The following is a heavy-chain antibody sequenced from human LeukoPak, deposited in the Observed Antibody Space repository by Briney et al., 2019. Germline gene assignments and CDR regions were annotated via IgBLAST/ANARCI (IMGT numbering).Heavy chain of an antibody. V-gene: IGHV3-21*06. D-gene: IGHD1-26*01. Sequence: GGSLRLSCAASGFTFSSYSMNWVRQAPGKGLEWVSSISSSSSYIYYADSVKGRFTISRDNANSMLYLQMNSLRAEDSAVYYCAKDFVGPDDYWGQGTLVTVSS. CDR3: AKDFVGPDDY. CDR1: GFTFSSYS. CDR2: ISSSSSYI. J-gene: IGHJ4*02.